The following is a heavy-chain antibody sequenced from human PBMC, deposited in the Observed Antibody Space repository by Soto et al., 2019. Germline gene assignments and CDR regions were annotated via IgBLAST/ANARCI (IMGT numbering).Heavy chain of an antibody. D-gene: IGHD3-22*01. CDR3: ASGNTPDYYDSSGSWYYYYYGMDV. CDR2: IYSGGST. J-gene: IGHJ6*02. V-gene: IGHV3-53*02. CDR1: GFTVSSNY. Sequence: EVQLVATGGGLIQPGGSLRLSCAASGFTVSSNYMSWVRQAPGKGLEWVSVIYSGGSTYYADSVKGRFTISRDNSKNTLYLQMNSLRAEDTAVYYCASGNTPDYYDSSGSWYYYYYGMDVWGQGTTVTVSS.